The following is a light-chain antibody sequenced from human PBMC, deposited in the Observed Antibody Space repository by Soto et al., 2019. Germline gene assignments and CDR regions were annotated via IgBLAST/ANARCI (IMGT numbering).Light chain of an antibody. V-gene: IGKV3-20*01. Sequence: EIVLTKSPGTLSLSPGERDIHSCRAIQSVSSSFLAWYQQKPGQAPRLLIYGASSRATGIPDRFSGSGSGTDFTLTISRLEPEDFAVYYCQQYGSSPPTFGQGTKVDIK. CDR3: QQYGSSPPT. J-gene: IGKJ1*01. CDR2: GAS. CDR1: QSVSSSF.